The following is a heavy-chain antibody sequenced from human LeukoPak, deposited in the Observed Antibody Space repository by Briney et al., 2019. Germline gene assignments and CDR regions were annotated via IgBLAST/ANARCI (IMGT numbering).Heavy chain of an antibody. Sequence: SETLSLTCTVSGGSIGSSGYYWGWIRQPPGKGLEWIASIYYSGSTYYNPSLTSRVTMSVDTSKNQFSLKLSSLTAADTAVYYCASRFSSGWTYQSGMDVWGQGTTVTVS. J-gene: IGHJ6*02. CDR1: GGSIGSSGYY. CDR3: ASRFSSGWTYQSGMDV. D-gene: IGHD6-19*01. V-gene: IGHV4-39*01. CDR2: IYYSGST.